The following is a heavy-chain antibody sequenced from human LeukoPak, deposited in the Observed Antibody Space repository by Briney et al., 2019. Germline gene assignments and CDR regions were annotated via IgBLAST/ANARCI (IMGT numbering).Heavy chain of an antibody. CDR3: AKDRGGYWSVDY. V-gene: IGHV3-33*06. CDR1: GFTFSSYG. J-gene: IGHJ4*02. D-gene: IGHD3-22*01. CDR2: IWYDGSNK. Sequence: GRSLRLSCAASGFTFSSYGMHWVRQAPGKGLEWVAVIWYDGSNKYYADSVKGRFTISRDNSKNTLYLQMNSLRAEDTAVHYCAKDRGGYWSVDYWGQGTLVTVSS.